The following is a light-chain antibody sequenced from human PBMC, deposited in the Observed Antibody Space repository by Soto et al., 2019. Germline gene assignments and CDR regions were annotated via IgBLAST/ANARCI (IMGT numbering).Light chain of an antibody. CDR1: KLGDKY. Sequence: SYELTQPPSVSVSPGQTASITCSGDKLGDKYACWYQQKPGQSPVQVIYQDSKRPSGIPERFSGSNSGNKATLTISGTQAMDEADYYCQAWDSSTPGVFGGGTKVTVL. J-gene: IGLJ2*01. V-gene: IGLV3-1*01. CDR3: QAWDSSTPGV. CDR2: QDS.